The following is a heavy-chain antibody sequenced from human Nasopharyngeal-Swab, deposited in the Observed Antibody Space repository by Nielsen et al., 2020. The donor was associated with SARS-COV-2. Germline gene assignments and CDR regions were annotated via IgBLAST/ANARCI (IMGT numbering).Heavy chain of an antibody. Sequence: GSLRPSCTVSGGPISSSSYYWGWIRQPPGKGLEWIGSIYYSGSTYYNPSLKSRVTISVDTSKNQFSLKLSSVTAAETAVYYCARHRGLRSYYYGMDVWGQGTTVTVSS. D-gene: IGHD4-17*01. CDR1: GGPISSSSYY. V-gene: IGHV4-39*01. CDR2: IYYSGST. CDR3: ARHRGLRSYYYGMDV. J-gene: IGHJ6*02.